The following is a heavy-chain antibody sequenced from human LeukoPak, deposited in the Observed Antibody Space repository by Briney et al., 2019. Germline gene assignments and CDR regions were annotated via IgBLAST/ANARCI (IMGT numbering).Heavy chain of an antibody. CDR1: GFTFSSYT. D-gene: IGHD3-3*01. V-gene: IGHV3-21*01. CDR2: ISSGTHYI. CDR3: AAPDYDFWSGYLPFDI. Sequence: GGSLRLSCAASGFTFSSYTMNWIRQAPGKGLEWVSSISSGTHYIFYADSVKGRFTISRDNAKNSLYLQMNSLRAEDTAVYFCAAPDYDFWSGYLPFDIWGQGTMVTVSS. J-gene: IGHJ3*02.